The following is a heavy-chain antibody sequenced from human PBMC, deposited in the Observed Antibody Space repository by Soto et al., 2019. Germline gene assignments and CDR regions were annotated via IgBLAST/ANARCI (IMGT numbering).Heavy chain of an antibody. V-gene: IGHV3-30-3*01. D-gene: IGHD4-17*01. CDR3: ARDGVDYGLYAYYFDY. CDR2: ISYDGSNK. CDR1: GFTFSSYA. J-gene: IGHJ4*02. Sequence: GGSLRLSCAASGFTFSSYAMHWVRQAPGKGLEWVAVISYDGSNKYYADSVKGRFTISRDNSKNTLYLQMNSLRAEDTAVYCCARDGVDYGLYAYYFDYWGQGTLVTVCS.